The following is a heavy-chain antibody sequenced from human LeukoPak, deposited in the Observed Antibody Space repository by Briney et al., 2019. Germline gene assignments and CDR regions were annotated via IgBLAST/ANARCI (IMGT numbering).Heavy chain of an antibody. V-gene: IGHV1-46*01. D-gene: IGHD3-22*01. CDR1: GYTFTSYY. CDR2: INPSVGST. CDR3: ARDPHYYDSSGYYYVGIDY. Sequence: ASVKVSCKASGYTFTSYYMHWVRQAPRQWLEWMGIINPSVGSTSYAQKFQGRVTVTSGTCTSTVYMELSSLRSEDTAVYYGARDPHYYDSSGYYYVGIDYWGQGTLVTVSS. J-gene: IGHJ4*02.